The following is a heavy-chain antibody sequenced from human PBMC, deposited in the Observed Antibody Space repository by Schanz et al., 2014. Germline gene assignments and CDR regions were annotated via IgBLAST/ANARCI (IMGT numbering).Heavy chain of an antibody. CDR3: ARDRRNADLDY. D-gene: IGHD1-1*01. CDR2: ISGGGGTT. Sequence: EVQLVESGGGLVQPGGSLRLSCAASGFSFSSYAMGWVRQARGKGLEWVSAISGGGGTTYYADSVKGRFTISRDNAKNSLYLEMNSLRAEDTALYYCARDRRNADLDYWGQGTLVTVSS. J-gene: IGHJ4*02. CDR1: GFSFSSYA. V-gene: IGHV3-23*04.